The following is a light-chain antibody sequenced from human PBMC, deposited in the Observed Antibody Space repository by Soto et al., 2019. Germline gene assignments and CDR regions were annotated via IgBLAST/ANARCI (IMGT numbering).Light chain of an antibody. J-gene: IGLJ3*02. CDR3: AAWDDSLNGVV. CDR1: SSNIGSTT. Sequence: QLVLTQPPSASGTPGQRVTIACSGSSSNIGSTTVKWYQQLPGTAPKLLIYNNNQRPSGVPDRFSGYKSGASASLAISGLQSEDEADYYCAAWDDSLNGVVFGGGTKLTVL. CDR2: NNN. V-gene: IGLV1-44*01.